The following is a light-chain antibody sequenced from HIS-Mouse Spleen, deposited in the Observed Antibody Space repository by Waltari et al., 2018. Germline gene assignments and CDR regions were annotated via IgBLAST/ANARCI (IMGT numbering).Light chain of an antibody. CDR1: SSDVGGYTY. J-gene: IGLJ2*01. CDR3: SSYTSSSTVV. CDR2: EVS. V-gene: IGLV2-14*01. Sequence: QSALTQPASVSGSPGQSITISCTGTSSDVGGYTYVSWDQQHPGKAPKLMIYEVSNRPSGVSNRFSGSKSGNTASLTISGLQAEDEADYYCSSYTSSSTVVFGGGTKLTVL.